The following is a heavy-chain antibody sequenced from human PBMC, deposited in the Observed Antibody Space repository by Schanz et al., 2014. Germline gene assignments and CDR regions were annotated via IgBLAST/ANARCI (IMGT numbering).Heavy chain of an antibody. J-gene: IGHJ6*02. V-gene: IGHV4-31*02. Sequence: VQLVESGGGLVQPGGSLRLSCETSGFTFSNHAMSWVRQLPGKGLEWIGHIYYTGTIFYNPSLKSRVIISVDTSKNQSSLRLTSVTAADTAVYYCAREEMFRDIAKAPAAADVWGQGTTVIVSS. D-gene: IGHD2-2*01. CDR2: IYYTGTI. CDR3: AREEMFRDIAKAPAAADV. CDR1: GFTFSNHA.